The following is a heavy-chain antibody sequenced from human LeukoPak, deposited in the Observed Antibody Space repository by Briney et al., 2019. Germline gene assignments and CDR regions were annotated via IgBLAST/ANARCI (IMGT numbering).Heavy chain of an antibody. D-gene: IGHD3-10*02. CDR2: ISSSGSTI. Sequence: GGSLRLSCAASGFTFSSYGMNWVRQAPGKGLEWVSFISSSGSTIYYADSVKGRFTISRDNAKNSLYLQMNSLRTEDTAVYYCAELGITMIGGVWGKGTTVTISS. CDR1: GFTFSSYG. CDR3: AELGITMIGGV. J-gene: IGHJ6*04. V-gene: IGHV3-48*04.